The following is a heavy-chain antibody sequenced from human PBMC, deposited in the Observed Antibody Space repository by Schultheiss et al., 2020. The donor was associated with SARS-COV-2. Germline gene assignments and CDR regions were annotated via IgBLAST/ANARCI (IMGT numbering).Heavy chain of an antibody. CDR1: GGSISSSNW. V-gene: IGHV4-4*02. Sequence: SETLSLSCAVSGGSISSSNWWSWVRQPPGKGLEWIGEIYHSGSTNYNPSLKSRVTISIAPSKNQFSLKLSSVTAADTAVYYCARGKMTWFDPWGQGTLVTVSS. CDR2: IYHSGST. J-gene: IGHJ5*02. CDR3: ARGKMTWFDP.